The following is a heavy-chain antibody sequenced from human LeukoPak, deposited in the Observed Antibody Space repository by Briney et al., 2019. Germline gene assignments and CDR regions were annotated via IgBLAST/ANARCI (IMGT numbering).Heavy chain of an antibody. CDR1: GLSISDNY. CDR3: AKTIVGVTNWFDP. J-gene: IGHJ5*02. V-gene: IGHV3-53*01. Sequence: GGSLRLSCAASGLSISDNYMSWVRQAPGKGLEWVSVIYSGGNTYYADSVKGRFTISSDNSKNTLYLQMNSLRAEDTAVYYCAKTIVGVTNWFDPWGQGTLVTVSS. D-gene: IGHD1-26*01. CDR2: IYSGGNT.